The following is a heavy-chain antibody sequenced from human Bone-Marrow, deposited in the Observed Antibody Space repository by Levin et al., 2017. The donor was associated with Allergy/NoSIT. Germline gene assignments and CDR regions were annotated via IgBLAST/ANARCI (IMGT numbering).Heavy chain of an antibody. J-gene: IGHJ3*02. CDR2: ISAYNGNT. D-gene: IGHD2-15*01. Sequence: GESLKISCKASGYTFTSYGISWVRQAPGQGLEWMGWISAYNGNTNYAQKLQGRVTMTTDTSTSTAYMELRSLRSDDTAVYYCAREVRYCSGGSCTPASGGAFDIWGQGTMVTVSS. V-gene: IGHV1-18*01. CDR1: GYTFTSYG. CDR3: AREVRYCSGGSCTPASGGAFDI.